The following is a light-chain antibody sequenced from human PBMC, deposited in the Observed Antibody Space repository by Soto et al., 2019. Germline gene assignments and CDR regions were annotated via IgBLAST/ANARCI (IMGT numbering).Light chain of an antibody. CDR2: DAS. Sequence: DIQRSLAPSTMSRSLADNVTNTCLASQSISSWLAWYQQNSGKAPKLLIYDASSLESGVPSRFSVCGTGRDFTLTVCGLHTDDYPIYHCQHFTSYSRAFGQGTKVDIK. V-gene: IGKV1-5*01. J-gene: IGKJ1*01. CDR3: QHFTSYSRA. CDR1: QSISSW.